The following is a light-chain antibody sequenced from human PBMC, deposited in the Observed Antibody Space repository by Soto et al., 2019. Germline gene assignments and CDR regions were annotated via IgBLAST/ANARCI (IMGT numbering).Light chain of an antibody. CDR3: QQYNSYWT. Sequence: DIQMTQSPSTLSASVGDRVTITCRASQSISSWLAWYQQKPGKAPKLLIYDASSLESGVPSRFSGSGSGTEFTLTIRSLQPDDFATYYCQQYNSYWTFGQGTKVAIK. CDR2: DAS. CDR1: QSISSW. V-gene: IGKV1-5*01. J-gene: IGKJ1*01.